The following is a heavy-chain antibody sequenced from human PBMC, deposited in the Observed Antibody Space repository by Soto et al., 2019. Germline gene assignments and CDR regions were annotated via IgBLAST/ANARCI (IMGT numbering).Heavy chain of an antibody. Sequence: SETLSLTCTVSGGSISSYYWSWIRQPPGKGLEWIGYIYYSGSTNYNPSLKSRVTISVETSKNQFSLKLSSVTAADTAVYYCAKGRSSWQLDYWGQGTLVPVSS. D-gene: IGHD6-13*01. CDR1: GGSISSYY. V-gene: IGHV4-59*01. CDR2: IYYSGST. J-gene: IGHJ4*02. CDR3: AKGRSSWQLDY.